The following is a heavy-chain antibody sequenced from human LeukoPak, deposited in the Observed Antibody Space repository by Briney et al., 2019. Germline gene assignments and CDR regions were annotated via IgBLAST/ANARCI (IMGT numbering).Heavy chain of an antibody. V-gene: IGHV3-9*01. J-gene: IGHJ5*02. CDR1: GFTFDDYA. D-gene: IGHD2-15*01. CDR3: ARDTGGRGWFDP. Sequence: GGSLRRSGAASGFTFDDYARHWVRQAPGKGLEWVSGISGGSGSIGYADSVKGRFTSSRDNAKNSLYLQMTSLKAENTAVYYCARDTGGRGWFDPWGQGTLVTVSS. CDR2: ISGGSGSI.